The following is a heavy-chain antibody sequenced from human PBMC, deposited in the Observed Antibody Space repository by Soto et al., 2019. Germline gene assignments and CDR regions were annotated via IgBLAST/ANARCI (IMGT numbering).Heavy chain of an antibody. V-gene: IGHV3-23*01. D-gene: IGHD6-19*01. CDR2: ISGSGGST. CDR3: AGMGIAVAGTEPHAY. Sequence: PGGSLRLACAASGFTFSSYAMSWVRQAPGKGLEWVSAISGSGGSTYYADSVKGRFTISRDSSKNTLYLQMNSLRAEDTAVYYCAGMGIAVAGTEPHAYWGQGTLVTVSS. CDR1: GFTFSSYA. J-gene: IGHJ4*02.